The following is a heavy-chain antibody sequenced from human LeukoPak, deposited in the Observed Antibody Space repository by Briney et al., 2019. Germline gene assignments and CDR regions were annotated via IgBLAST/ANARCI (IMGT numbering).Heavy chain of an antibody. CDR2: IYYSGST. J-gene: IGHJ6*03. D-gene: IGHD6-13*01. CDR3: AIAAAGHDLIGIDYYYYYYMDV. Sequence: PSETLSLTCTVSGGSISSYYWSWIRQPPGKGLEWIGYIYYSGSTNYNPSLKSRVTISVDTSKNQFSLKLSSVTAADTAVYYCAIAAAGHDLIGIDYYYYYYMDVWGKGTTVTVSS. V-gene: IGHV4-59*01. CDR1: GGSISSYY.